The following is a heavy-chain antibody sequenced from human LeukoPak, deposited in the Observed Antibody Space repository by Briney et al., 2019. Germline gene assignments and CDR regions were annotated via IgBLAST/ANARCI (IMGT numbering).Heavy chain of an antibody. CDR1: GFTFSSNY. J-gene: IGHJ3*02. Sequence: GGSLRLSCAASGFTFSSNYMSWVRQAPGKGLEWVSVIYSGGSTYYADSVKGRFTISRDNSKSTLYLQMNSLRAEDTAVYYCARDDQPSAFDIWGQGTMVTVSS. CDR2: IYSGGST. CDR3: ARDDQPSAFDI. V-gene: IGHV3-53*01.